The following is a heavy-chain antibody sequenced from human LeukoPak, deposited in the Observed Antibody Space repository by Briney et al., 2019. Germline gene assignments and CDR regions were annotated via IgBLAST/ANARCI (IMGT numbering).Heavy chain of an antibody. D-gene: IGHD2-15*01. CDR3: ARDRVVGLGIDNAFDI. V-gene: IGHV1-69*13. J-gene: IGHJ3*02. CDR2: SIPVFGTA. Sequence: GASVTVSCKASGGTXSIYAISWVRQAPGQGLEWMGGSIPVFGTANYAQKFQGRVTITADESTSTAYMELSSLRSEDTAVYYCARDRVVGLGIDNAFDIWGHGTMVTVS. CDR1: GGTXSIYA.